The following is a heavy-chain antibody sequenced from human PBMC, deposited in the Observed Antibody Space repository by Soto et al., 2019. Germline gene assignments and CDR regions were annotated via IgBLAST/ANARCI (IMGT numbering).Heavy chain of an antibody. CDR3: ARRLYDSSGYYYLDY. CDR2: ISYDGSNK. V-gene: IGHV3-30-3*01. Sequence: PGESLKISCAASGFTFSSYAMHWVRQAPGKGLEWVAVISYDGSNKYYADSVKGRFTISRDNSKNTLYLQMNSLRAEDTAVYYCARRLYDSSGYYYLDYWGQGTLVTVSS. J-gene: IGHJ4*02. CDR1: GFTFSSYA. D-gene: IGHD3-22*01.